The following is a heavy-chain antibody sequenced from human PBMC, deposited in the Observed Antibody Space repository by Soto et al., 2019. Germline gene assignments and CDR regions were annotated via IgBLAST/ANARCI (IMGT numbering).Heavy chain of an antibody. CDR3: ARVLITGTTVFDY. Sequence: WETLSLTCAVSGYSISTGFNWAWIRQPPGKGLEWIGSIYYSGSTYYNPSLKSRVTISVDTSKNQFSLKLSSVTAADTAVYYCARVLITGTTVFDYWGQGTLVTVSS. V-gene: IGHV4-38-2*01. J-gene: IGHJ4*02. D-gene: IGHD1-7*01. CDR1: GYSISTGFN. CDR2: IYYSGST.